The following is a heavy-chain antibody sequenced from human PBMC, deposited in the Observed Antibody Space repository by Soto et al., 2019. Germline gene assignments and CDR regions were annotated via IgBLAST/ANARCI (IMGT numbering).Heavy chain of an antibody. CDR1: GFTFSSYA. J-gene: IGHJ4*02. CDR3: AKDVGYFDWLLLPALQVSFDY. CDR2: ISGSGGST. V-gene: IGHV3-23*01. D-gene: IGHD3-9*01. Sequence: GGSLRLSCAASGFTFSSYAMSWVRQAPGKGLEWVSAISGSGGSTYYADSVKGRFTISRDNSKNTLYLQMNSLRAEDTAVYYCAKDVGYFDWLLLPALQVSFDYWGQGTLVTVSS.